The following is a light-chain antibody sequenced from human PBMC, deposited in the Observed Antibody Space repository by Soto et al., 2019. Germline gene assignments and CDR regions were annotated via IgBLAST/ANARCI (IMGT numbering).Light chain of an antibody. CDR2: EVS. CDR1: SSDVGGYNY. CDR3: SSYAGSNNVG. V-gene: IGLV2-8*01. Sequence: QSALTQPPSASGSPGQSVTISCTGTSSDVGGYNYASWYQQDPGKAPKLMIYEVSNRPSGVPDRFSGSKSGNTASLTVSGLQAEDEADYYCSSYAGSNNVGFGGGTKLTVL. J-gene: IGLJ2*01.